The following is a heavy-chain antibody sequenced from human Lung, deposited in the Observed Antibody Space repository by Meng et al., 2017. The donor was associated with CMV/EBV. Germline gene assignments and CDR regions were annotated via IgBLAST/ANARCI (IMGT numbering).Heavy chain of an antibody. V-gene: IGHV4-4*07. CDR1: DGSISSYY. Sequence: QAHLQDSGPGLVKPSDPRSLTGTVSDGSISSYYCSCIRHPAGKVLEWIWRIYTSGSTNYNPSLKSRVTMSVDTSKNQFSLKLSSVTAADTAVYYCAGYDSSGYEGSWGQGTLVTVSS. J-gene: IGHJ5*02. D-gene: IGHD3-22*01. CDR2: IYTSGST. CDR3: AGYDSSGYEGS.